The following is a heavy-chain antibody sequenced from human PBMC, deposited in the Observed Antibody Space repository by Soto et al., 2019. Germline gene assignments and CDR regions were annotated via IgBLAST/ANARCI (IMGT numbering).Heavy chain of an antibody. V-gene: IGHV4-4*02. CDR3: ARYYYGSGSYNWFDP. CDR2: IYHSGST. D-gene: IGHD3-10*01. J-gene: IGHJ5*02. Sequence: SETLSLTCAVSGGSISSSNWWSWVRQPPGKGLEWIGEIYHSGSTNYNPSLKSRVTISVDKSKNQFSLKLSSVTAADTAVYYCARYYYGSGSYNWFDPWGQGTLVTVSS. CDR1: GGSISSSNW.